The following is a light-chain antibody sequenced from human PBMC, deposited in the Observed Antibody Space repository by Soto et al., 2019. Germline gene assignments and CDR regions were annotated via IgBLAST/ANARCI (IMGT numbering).Light chain of an antibody. V-gene: IGKV3-15*01. CDR1: QSVSSN. Sequence: EIVMTQSPATLSVSPGERATLSCRASQSVSSNLVWYQQKPGQAPRLLIYGTSTRATGIPARFSGSGSGTEFTLTISSLQFEDFAVYYCQQYNSWPYTFGQGTKMDIK. CDR3: QQYNSWPYT. CDR2: GTS. J-gene: IGKJ2*01.